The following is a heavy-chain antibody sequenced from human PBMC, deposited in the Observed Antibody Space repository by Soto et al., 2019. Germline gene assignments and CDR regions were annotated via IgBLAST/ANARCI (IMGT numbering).Heavy chain of an antibody. Sequence: QVQLVQSGAEVKKPGASVKVSCKASGYTFTGYYMHWVRQAPGQGLEWMGWINPNSGGTNYAQKFQGWVTMTRDTSISTAYMELSRLRSDDTVVYYCARSRYCSSTSCYVPDYYMDVWGKGTTVTVSS. V-gene: IGHV1-2*04. CDR3: ARSRYCSSTSCYVPDYYMDV. J-gene: IGHJ6*03. CDR1: GYTFTGYY. D-gene: IGHD2-2*01. CDR2: INPNSGGT.